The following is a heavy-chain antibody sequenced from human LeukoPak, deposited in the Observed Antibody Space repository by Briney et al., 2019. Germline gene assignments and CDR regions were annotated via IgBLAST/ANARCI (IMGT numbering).Heavy chain of an antibody. D-gene: IGHD3-16*01. CDR2: IKYWGNQT. V-gene: IGHV3-7*01. J-gene: IGHJ4*02. CDR3: ATEGAYTTSSPPAY. Sequence: GGPLRLSCAASGFTLTNYWMIGLRQAPGKGPECWANIKYWGNQTYYLDSVKGRFTMSRDTATTSIYLQMSSLRAHATAVYYCATEGAYTTSSPPAYWGQGTRVTVST. CDR1: GFTLTNYW.